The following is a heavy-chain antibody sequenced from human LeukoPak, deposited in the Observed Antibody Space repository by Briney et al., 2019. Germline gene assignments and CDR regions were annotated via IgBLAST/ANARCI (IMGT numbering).Heavy chain of an antibody. D-gene: IGHD6-19*01. CDR2: IYYSGST. V-gene: IGHV4-59*01. Sequence: PSETLSLTCAVYGGSFSGYYWSWIRQPPGKGLEWIGYIYYSGSTNYNPSLKSRVTILIDTSKNQFSLNLRSVTAADTAMYYCARSRYSSGWYYFDYWGQGTLVTVSS. J-gene: IGHJ4*02. CDR3: ARSRYSSGWYYFDY. CDR1: GGSFSGYY.